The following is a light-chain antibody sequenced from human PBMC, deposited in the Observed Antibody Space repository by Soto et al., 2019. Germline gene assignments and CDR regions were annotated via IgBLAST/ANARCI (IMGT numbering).Light chain of an antibody. CDR3: QQRSNWPPLFT. J-gene: IGKJ3*01. V-gene: IGKV3-11*01. CDR1: QSVGTY. Sequence: EIVLTQSPATLSLSPGERATLSCRASQSVGTYLAWYQHNPGQAPRLLIYDASNRATGIPARFSGSGSGTDFTLTISSLEPEDFAVYYCQQRSNWPPLFTFGPGTKVDIK. CDR2: DAS.